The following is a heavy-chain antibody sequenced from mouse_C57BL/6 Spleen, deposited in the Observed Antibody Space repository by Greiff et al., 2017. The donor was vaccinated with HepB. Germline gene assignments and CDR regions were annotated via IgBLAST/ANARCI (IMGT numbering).Heavy chain of an antibody. V-gene: IGHV5-4*01. J-gene: IGHJ4*01. CDR2: ISDGGSYT. CDR1: GFTFSSYA. CDR3: ARDGDSAREAMDY. D-gene: IGHD3-2*02. Sequence: EVNVVESGGGLVKPGGSLKLSCAASGFTFSSYAMSWVRQTPEKRLEWVATISDGGSYTYYPDNVKGRFTISRDNAKNNLYLQMSHLKSEDTAMYYCARDGDSAREAMDYWGQGASVTVSS.